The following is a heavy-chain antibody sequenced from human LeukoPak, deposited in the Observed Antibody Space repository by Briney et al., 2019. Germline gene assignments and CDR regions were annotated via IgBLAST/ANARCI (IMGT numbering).Heavy chain of an antibody. D-gene: IGHD4-17*01. J-gene: IGHJ3*02. CDR1: SGSISSGGYY. V-gene: IGHV4-30-2*01. CDR3: ARAFPFDDYGDPNAFDI. CDR2: IYQSGTA. Sequence: PSQTLSLTCAVSSGSISSGGYYWSWIRQPPGKALEWIGSIYQSGTAYYNPSLKSRVTISVDRSKNQFSLKLSSVTAADTAVYYCARAFPFDDYGDPNAFDIWGQGTMVTVSS.